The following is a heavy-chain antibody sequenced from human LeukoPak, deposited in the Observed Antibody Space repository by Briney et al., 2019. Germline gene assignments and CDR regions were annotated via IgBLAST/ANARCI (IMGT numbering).Heavy chain of an antibody. Sequence: ASVKVSCKASGYTFTSYGISWVRQAPGQGLEWMGWISAYNGNTNYAQKLQGRVTMTTDTSTSTAYMELRSLRSEDTAVYYCATNPPAYSSSWYPDYWGQGTLVTVSS. D-gene: IGHD6-13*01. J-gene: IGHJ4*02. V-gene: IGHV1-18*01. CDR2: ISAYNGNT. CDR3: ATNPPAYSSSWYPDY. CDR1: GYTFTSYG.